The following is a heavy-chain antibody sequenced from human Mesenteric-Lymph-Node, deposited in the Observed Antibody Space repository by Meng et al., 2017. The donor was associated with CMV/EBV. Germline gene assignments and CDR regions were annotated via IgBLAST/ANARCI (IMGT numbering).Heavy chain of an antibody. Sequence: LSLTCAAAGFSFGTYEMNWVRQAPGKGLEWISYINGGANTLYYADSVKGRFTISRDNSKNTLYLQMNSLRAEDTAVYYCAKGYCSSISCSGGYWGQGTLVTVSS. CDR2: INGGANTL. CDR3: AKGYCSSISCSGGY. D-gene: IGHD2-2*01. J-gene: IGHJ4*02. CDR1: GFSFGTYE. V-gene: IGHV3-48*03.